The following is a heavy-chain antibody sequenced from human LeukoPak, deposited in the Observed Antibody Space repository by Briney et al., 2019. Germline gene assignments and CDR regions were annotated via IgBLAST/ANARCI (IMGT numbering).Heavy chain of an antibody. J-gene: IGHJ4*02. CDR3: AKGYYDFWSGYYLTYFDY. CDR2: ISGSGGST. D-gene: IGHD3-3*01. Sequence: GGSLRLSCAASGFTFNNYAMSWVRQAPGKGLEWVSAISGSGGSTYYADSVKGRFTISRDNSKNTLYLQMNSLRAEDTAVYYCAKGYYDFWSGYYLTYFDYWGQGTLVTVSS. V-gene: IGHV3-23*01. CDR1: GFTFNNYA.